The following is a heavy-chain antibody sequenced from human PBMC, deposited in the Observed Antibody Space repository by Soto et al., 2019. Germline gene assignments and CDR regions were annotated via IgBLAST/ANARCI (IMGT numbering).Heavy chain of an antibody. V-gene: IGHV3-33*01. CDR3: ARAPSWELGAFDI. Sequence: TGGSLRLSCAASGFTFSSYGMHWVRQAPGKGLEWVAVIWYDGSNKYYADSVKGRFTISRDNSKNTLYLQMNSLRAEDTAVYYCARAPSWELGAFDIWGQGTMVTVSS. D-gene: IGHD3-10*01. CDR2: IWYDGSNK. J-gene: IGHJ3*02. CDR1: GFTFSSYG.